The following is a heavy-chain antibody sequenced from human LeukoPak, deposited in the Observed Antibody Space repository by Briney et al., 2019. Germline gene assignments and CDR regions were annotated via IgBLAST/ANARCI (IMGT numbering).Heavy chain of an antibody. J-gene: IGHJ4*02. CDR2: INTNTGNP. CDR1: GYSFTSYA. Sequence: ASVKVSCKASGYSFTSYAMNWVRQAPGQGLEWMGWINTNTGNPTYAQGFTGRCVFSLDTSVSTAYLQISSLKAEDTAVYSCARVAEYSSGWYDPFDYWGQGTLVTASP. D-gene: IGHD6-19*01. V-gene: IGHV7-4-1*02. CDR3: ARVAEYSSGWYDPFDY.